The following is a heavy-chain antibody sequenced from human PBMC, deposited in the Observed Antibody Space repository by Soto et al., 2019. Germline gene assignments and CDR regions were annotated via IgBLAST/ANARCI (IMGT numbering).Heavy chain of an antibody. CDR1: GFTFSSYA. V-gene: IGHV3-30-3*01. J-gene: IGHJ4*02. D-gene: IGHD4-17*01. Sequence: QVQLVESGGGVVQPGRSLRLSCAASGFTFSSYAMHWVRQAPGKGLEWVAVISYDGSNKYYADSVKGRFTISRDNSKNTLYLQMTSLRAEDTSVYYCALSGGDYAPADYWGQGTLVTVSS. CDR3: ALSGGDYAPADY. CDR2: ISYDGSNK.